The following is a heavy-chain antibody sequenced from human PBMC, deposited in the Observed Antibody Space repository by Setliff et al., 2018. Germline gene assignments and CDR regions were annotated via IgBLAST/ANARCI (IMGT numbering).Heavy chain of an antibody. V-gene: IGHV1-18*01. CDR3: ARDRKEIVVKPPAASLDY. CDR1: GYTLNNYA. Sequence: ASVKVSCKASGYTLNNYAMNWVRQAPGQGLEWMGWISAYNGYIVYAQKFQGRVTMTTDTSTTTAYMEVRSLRSDDTAVYYCARDRKEIVVKPPAASLDYWGQGTQVTVSS. D-gene: IGHD2-2*01. CDR2: ISAYNGYI. J-gene: IGHJ4*02.